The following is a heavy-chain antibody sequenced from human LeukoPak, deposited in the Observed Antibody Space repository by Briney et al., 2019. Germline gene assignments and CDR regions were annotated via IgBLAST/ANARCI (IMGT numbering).Heavy chain of an antibody. CDR2: IDPSGGSR. CDR3: ANDDTAIGPFDY. V-gene: IGHV1-46*01. D-gene: IGHD5-18*01. Sequence: ASVMVSCKASGYTFTSYYIHWMRQPPAKGLEWMGVIDPSGGSRSFAQKLQGRVTMTRDTSTSTVYMELSSLRSEDTAVYYCANDDTAIGPFDYWGQGTLVTVSS. J-gene: IGHJ4*02. CDR1: GYTFTSYY.